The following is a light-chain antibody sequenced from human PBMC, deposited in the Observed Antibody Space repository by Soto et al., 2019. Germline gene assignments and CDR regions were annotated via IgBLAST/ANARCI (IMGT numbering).Light chain of an antibody. CDR1: QSVTSN. Sequence: VMTQSPATLSVSPGERATLSCRASQSVTSNLAWYQQKPGQVPRLLIYGASNRATRIPARFSGSGSGTEFTLTISSLQSEDFAVYYCQQYRTFGQGTKVEMK. CDR3: QQYRT. V-gene: IGKV3-15*01. CDR2: GAS. J-gene: IGKJ1*01.